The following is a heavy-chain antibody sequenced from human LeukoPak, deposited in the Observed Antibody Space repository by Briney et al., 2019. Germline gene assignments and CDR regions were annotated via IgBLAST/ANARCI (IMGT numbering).Heavy chain of an antibody. CDR3: ASASSDSSGLSDY. D-gene: IGHD3-22*01. Sequence: PSETLSLTCAVYGGSFSGYYWSWIRQPPGKGLEWIGEINHSGSTNYNPSLKGRVTISVDTSKNQFSLKLSSVTAADTAVYYCASASSDSSGLSDYWGQGTLVTVSS. CDR2: INHSGST. CDR1: GGSFSGYY. J-gene: IGHJ4*02. V-gene: IGHV4-34*01.